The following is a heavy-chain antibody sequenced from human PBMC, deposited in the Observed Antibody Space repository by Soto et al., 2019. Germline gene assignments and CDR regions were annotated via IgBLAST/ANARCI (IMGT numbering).Heavy chain of an antibody. CDR3: AKGRAARSPNYYYGMDV. CDR2: ISWDGGST. J-gene: IGHJ6*02. Sequence: EGSLRLSCAASGFTFDDYTMDWVRHAPGKGLEWVSLISWDGGSTYYADSVKGRFTISRDNSKNSLYLQMNSLRTEDTALYYCAKGRAARSPNYYYGMDVWGQGTTVTVSS. CDR1: GFTFDDYT. V-gene: IGHV3-43*01. D-gene: IGHD6-6*01.